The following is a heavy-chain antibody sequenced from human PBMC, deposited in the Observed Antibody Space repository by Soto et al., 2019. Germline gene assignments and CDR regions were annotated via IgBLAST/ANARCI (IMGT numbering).Heavy chain of an antibody. CDR1: GYSFTSYW. V-gene: IGHV5-51*01. CDR3: ARPRHEYSYGPSYYYYYGMDV. J-gene: IGHJ6*02. Sequence: GESLKISCKGSGYSFTSYWIGWVRQMPGKGLEWMGIIYPGDSDTRYSPSFQGQVTISADKSISTPYLQWSSLKASDTAMYYCARPRHEYSYGPSYYYYYGMDVWGQGTTVTVSS. D-gene: IGHD5-18*01. CDR2: IYPGDSDT.